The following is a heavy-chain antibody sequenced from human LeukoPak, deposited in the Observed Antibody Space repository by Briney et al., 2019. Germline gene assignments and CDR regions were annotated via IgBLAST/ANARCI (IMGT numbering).Heavy chain of an antibody. D-gene: IGHD5-24*01. CDR3: ARGQGWLQIAATSFDP. Sequence: GASVKVSCKASGYTFTSYDINWVRQATGQGLEWMGWMNPNRGNTGYAQKFQGRVTMTRNTSISTAYMELSSLRSEDTAVYYCARGQGWLQIAATSFDPWGQGTLVTVS. V-gene: IGHV1-8*01. CDR2: MNPNRGNT. CDR1: GYTFTSYD. J-gene: IGHJ5*02.